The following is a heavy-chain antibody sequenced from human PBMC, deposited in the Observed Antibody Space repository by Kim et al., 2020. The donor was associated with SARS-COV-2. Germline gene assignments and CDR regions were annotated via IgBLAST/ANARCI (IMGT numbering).Heavy chain of an antibody. D-gene: IGHD4-17*01. V-gene: IGHV5-10-1*01. CDR3: ARTTVTPFDY. Sequence: TNYSPSFQGHVTISADKSISTAYLQWSSLKASDTAMYYCARTTVTPFDYWGQGTLVTVSS. J-gene: IGHJ4*02. CDR2: T.